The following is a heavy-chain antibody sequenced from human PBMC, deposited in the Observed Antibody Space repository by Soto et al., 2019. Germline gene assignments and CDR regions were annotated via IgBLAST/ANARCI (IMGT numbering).Heavy chain of an antibody. D-gene: IGHD2-2*01. J-gene: IGHJ6*02. Sequence: SETLSLTCAVYGGSFSGYYWSWIRQPPGKGLEWIGEINHSGSTNYNPSNKSRVTISVDTSKNQFSMKLSTVTAADTALYYCATSVVPAPSRYGTTDGDYYYYYGMDVWGQGTTVTVS. CDR2: INHSGST. CDR3: ATSVVPAPSRYGTTDGDYYYYYGMDV. V-gene: IGHV4-34*01. CDR1: GGSFSGYY.